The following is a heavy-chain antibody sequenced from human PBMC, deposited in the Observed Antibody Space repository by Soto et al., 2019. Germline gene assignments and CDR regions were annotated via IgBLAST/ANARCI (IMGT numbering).Heavy chain of an antibody. CDR2: IKQDGSEK. J-gene: IGHJ4*02. Sequence: GGSLRLSCAASGFTFSSYWMSWVRQAPGKGLEWVANIKQDGSEKYYVDSVKGRFTISRDNAKNSLYLQMNSLRAEDTAVYYCARQGSSGYYPFDYWGQGTLVTVSS. CDR1: GFTFSSYW. D-gene: IGHD3-22*01. V-gene: IGHV3-7*01. CDR3: ARQGSSGYYPFDY.